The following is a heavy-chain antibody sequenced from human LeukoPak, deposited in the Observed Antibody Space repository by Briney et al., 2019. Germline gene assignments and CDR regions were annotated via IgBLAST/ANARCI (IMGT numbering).Heavy chain of an antibody. V-gene: IGHV1-69*05. CDR1: GGTFSRYA. D-gene: IGHD3-10*01. Sequence: SVKVSCKVSGGTFSRYAISWVRHAPGQGLEWMGRLISLFGKANYAQKFQGRVTITTDESTSTAYMELSSLRSEDTAVYYCAREFVITMVRGVIITDNYYYYYMDVWGKGTTVTVSS. CDR2: LISLFGKA. J-gene: IGHJ6*03. CDR3: AREFVITMVRGVIITDNYYYYYMDV.